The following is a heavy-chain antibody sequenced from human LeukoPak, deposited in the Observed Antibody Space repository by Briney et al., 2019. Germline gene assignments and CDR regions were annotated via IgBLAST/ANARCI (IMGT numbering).Heavy chain of an antibody. CDR2: ISSSAI. CDR3: VRFGSRWFLDY. V-gene: IGHV3-48*03. Sequence: GGSLRLSCAASGFTFSSYEMNWVRQAPGKGLEWVSYISSSAIYYADSVKGRFTISRDNAKNSLYLQMNSLRAEDTAVYYCVRFGSRWFLDYWGQGTLVTVSS. J-gene: IGHJ4*02. CDR1: GFTFSSYE. D-gene: IGHD6-13*01.